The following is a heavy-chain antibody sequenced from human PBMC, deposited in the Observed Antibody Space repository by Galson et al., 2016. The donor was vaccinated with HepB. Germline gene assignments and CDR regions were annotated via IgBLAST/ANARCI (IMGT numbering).Heavy chain of an antibody. CDR2: IGSSDKYR. Sequence: SLRLSCAASRFTFSAYTMNWVRQPPGKGLEWVSSIGSSDKYRFYADSVRGRFTISRDNAEKSLYLRMNSLRAEDTAVYYCAREGDSGYDSFDYWGQGTLVTVSS. D-gene: IGHD5-12*01. J-gene: IGHJ4*02. V-gene: IGHV3-21*01. CDR1: RFTFSAYT. CDR3: AREGDSGYDSFDY.